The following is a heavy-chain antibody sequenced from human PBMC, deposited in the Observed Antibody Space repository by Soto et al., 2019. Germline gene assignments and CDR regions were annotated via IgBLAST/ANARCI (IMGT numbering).Heavy chain of an antibody. D-gene: IGHD1-26*01. J-gene: IGHJ4*02. CDR3: ASEKVGANDY. CDR1: GYTFTSYD. Sequence: QVQLVQSGAEVKKPGASVKVSCKASGYTFTSYDINWVRQATGQGLEWMGWMNPNSGNTGYAQKFQGRVTMTRNTSISTGYMQLNSLRSGDTAVYYCASEKVGANDYWGQGTLVTGSS. V-gene: IGHV1-8*01. CDR2: MNPNSGNT.